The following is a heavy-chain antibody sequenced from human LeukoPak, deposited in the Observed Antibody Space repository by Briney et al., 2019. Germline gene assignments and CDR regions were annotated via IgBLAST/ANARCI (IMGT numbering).Heavy chain of an antibody. J-gene: IGHJ3*02. D-gene: IGHD1-26*01. Sequence: ASVKVSCKASGYTFTSYDINWVRQATGQGLEWMGWMNPNSGNTGYAQKFQGRVTTTRNTSISTAYMELSSLRSEDTAVYYCASNVGAFAAFDIWGQGTMVTVSS. CDR1: GYTFTSYD. V-gene: IGHV1-8*03. CDR3: ASNVGAFAAFDI. CDR2: MNPNSGNT.